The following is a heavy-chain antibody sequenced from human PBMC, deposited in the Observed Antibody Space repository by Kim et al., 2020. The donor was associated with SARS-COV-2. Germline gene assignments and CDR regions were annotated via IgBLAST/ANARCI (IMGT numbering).Heavy chain of an antibody. D-gene: IGHD5-12*01. J-gene: IGHJ4*02. Sequence: GGSLRLSCAASGFTFSSYAMSWVRQAPGKGLEWVSAISGSGGSTYYADSVKGRFTISRDNSKNTLYLQMNSLRAEDTAVYYCAKAGQGDIVATIAGVGWGQGTLVTVSS. CDR3: AKAGQGDIVATIAGVG. CDR2: ISGSGGST. CDR1: GFTFSSYA. V-gene: IGHV3-23*01.